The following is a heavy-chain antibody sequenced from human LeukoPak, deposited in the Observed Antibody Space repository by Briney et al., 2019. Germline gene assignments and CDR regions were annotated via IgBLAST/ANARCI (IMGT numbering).Heavy chain of an antibody. CDR1: GYTFTSYG. D-gene: IGHD2-8*01. CDR3: ARGFVLMVYATTDAFDI. Sequence: ASVKVSXKASGYTFTSYGISWVRQAPGRGLEWMGWISAYNGNTNYAQKLQGRVTMTTDTSTSTAYMELRSLRSDDTAVYYCARGFVLMVYATTDAFDIWGQGTMVTVSS. V-gene: IGHV1-18*01. J-gene: IGHJ3*02. CDR2: ISAYNGNT.